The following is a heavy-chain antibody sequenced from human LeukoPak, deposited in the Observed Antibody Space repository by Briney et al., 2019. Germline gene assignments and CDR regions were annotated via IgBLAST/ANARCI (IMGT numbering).Heavy chain of an antibody. CDR1: GFTFSSYS. D-gene: IGHD3-9*01. CDR2: ISSSSNYI. CDR3: AKSKGERLRYFPDY. V-gene: IGHV3-21*04. J-gene: IGHJ4*02. Sequence: PGGSLRRSCAASGFTFSSYSMNWVRQAPGKGLEWVSSISSSSNYIYYADSVKGRFTISRDNSKNTLYLQMNSLRAEDTAVYYCAKSKGERLRYFPDYWGQGTLVTVSS.